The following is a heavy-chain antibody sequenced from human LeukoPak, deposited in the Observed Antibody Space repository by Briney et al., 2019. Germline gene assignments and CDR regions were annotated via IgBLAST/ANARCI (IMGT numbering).Heavy chain of an antibody. Sequence: PGGSLRLSCAASGFTFSSYAMSWVRQAPGKGLEWVSAISGSGGSTYYADSVKGRFTISRDNSKNTLYLQMNSLRAEDTAVYYCAKVRRRQWLSGYFDYWGQGTLVTVSS. CDR1: GFTFSSYA. J-gene: IGHJ4*02. D-gene: IGHD6-19*01. CDR2: ISGSGGST. CDR3: AKVRRRQWLSGYFDY. V-gene: IGHV3-23*01.